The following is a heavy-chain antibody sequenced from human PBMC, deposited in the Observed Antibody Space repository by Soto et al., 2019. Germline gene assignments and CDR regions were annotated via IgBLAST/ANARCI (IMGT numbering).Heavy chain of an antibody. D-gene: IGHD7-27*01. CDR1: GFTLSRYA. J-gene: IGHJ5*02. Sequence: QVQFVQSGAEVKKPGASVKVSCKASGFTLSRYAIHWLRQAPGQRPEGLGWINGCSGTTRFSPKFQGRINMTTDTSATTTSREDSSLRSGDTAVDDCARSPPPLGWYDTWGQGTRVSVSS. CDR2: INGCSGTT. CDR3: ARSPPPLGWYDT. V-gene: IGHV1-3*01.